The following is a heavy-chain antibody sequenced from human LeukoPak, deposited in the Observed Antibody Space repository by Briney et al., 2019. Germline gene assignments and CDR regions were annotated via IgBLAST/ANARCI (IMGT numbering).Heavy chain of an antibody. J-gene: IGHJ5*02. D-gene: IGHD6-19*01. CDR3: ARTIYGSGLNWFDP. CDR1: GGSISSYY. CDR2: IYYSGST. V-gene: IGHV4-59*08. Sequence: SETLSLTCTVSGGSISSYYWSWIRQPPGKGLEWIGYIYYSGSTNYNPSLKSRVTISVDTSKIQFSLKLSSVTAADTAVYYCARTIYGSGLNWFDPWGQGTLVTVSS.